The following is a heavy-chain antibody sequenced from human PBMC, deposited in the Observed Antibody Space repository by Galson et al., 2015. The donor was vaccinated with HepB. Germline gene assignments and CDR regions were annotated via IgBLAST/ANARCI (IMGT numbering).Heavy chain of an antibody. V-gene: IGHV3-48*03. J-gene: IGHJ6*02. CDR1: GFTFSSYE. Sequence: SLRLSCAASGFTFSSYEMNWVRQAPGNGPEWVSYISSSGSTIYYADSVKGRFTISRDNAKNSLYLQMNSLRAEDTAVYYCARDLGYDFWSGYYPSLTGNYYYYGMDVWGQGTTVTVSS. CDR3: ARDLGYDFWSGYYPSLTGNYYYYGMDV. D-gene: IGHD3-3*01. CDR2: ISSSGSTI.